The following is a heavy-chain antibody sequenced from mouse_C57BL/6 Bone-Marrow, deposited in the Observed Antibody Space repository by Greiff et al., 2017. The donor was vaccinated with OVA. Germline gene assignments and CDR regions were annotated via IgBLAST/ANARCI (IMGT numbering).Heavy chain of an antibody. CDR3: ARELGLDY. CDR2: IWSGGST. CDR1: GFSLTSYG. D-gene: IGHD4-1*01. V-gene: IGHV2-2*01. J-gene: IGHJ2*01. Sequence: QVQLQQSGPGLVQPSQSLSITCTVSGFSLTSYGVHWVRPSPGKGLEWLGVIWSGGSTDYNAAFISRLSTSKDNSKSQVFFKMNSLQADDTAIYYCARELGLDYWGQGTTLTVSS.